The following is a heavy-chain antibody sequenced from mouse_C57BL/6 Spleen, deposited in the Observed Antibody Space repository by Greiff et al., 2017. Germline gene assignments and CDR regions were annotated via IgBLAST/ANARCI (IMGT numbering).Heavy chain of an antibody. CDR2: IYPSDSET. CDR1: GYTFTSYW. CDR3: SRSFSNYVPMDY. Sequence: VQLQQPGAELVRPGSSVKLSCKASGYTFTSYWMDWVKQRPGQGLEWIGNIYPSDSETHYNQKFKDKATLTVDKSSSTAYMQLSSLTSEDSAVYYCSRSFSNYVPMDYWGQGTSVTVAS. D-gene: IGHD2-5*01. V-gene: IGHV1-61*01. J-gene: IGHJ4*01.